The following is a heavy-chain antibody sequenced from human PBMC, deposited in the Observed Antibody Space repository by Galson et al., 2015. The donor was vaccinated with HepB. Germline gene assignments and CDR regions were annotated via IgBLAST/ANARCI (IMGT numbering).Heavy chain of an antibody. D-gene: IGHD3-3*01. V-gene: IGHV7-4-1*02. CDR2: INTKTGNP. J-gene: IGHJ6*03. CDR3: ARGLGWLLSNGDYYYYYMDV. CDR1: GYTFTTFA. Sequence: SVKVSCKASGYTFTTFAMHWVRQAPGQGLEWMGWINTKTGNPTYAQGFTGRFVISLDTSVSTSYMQISSLKPEDTAVYYCARGLGWLLSNGDYYYYYMDVWGKGTPVTVSS.